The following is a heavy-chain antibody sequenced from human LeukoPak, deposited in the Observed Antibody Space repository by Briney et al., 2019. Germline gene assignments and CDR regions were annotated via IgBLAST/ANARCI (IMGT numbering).Heavy chain of an antibody. CDR3: ARGKGIAAAGTYYYYYGMDV. J-gene: IGHJ6*02. V-gene: IGHV4-34*01. CDR1: GGSFSGYY. CDR2: INHSGST. Sequence: SETVSLTCAVYGGSFSGYYWSWTRQPPGKGLEWIGEINHSGSTNYNPSLKSRVNISVDTSKNQFSLKLSSLTAADTAVYYCARGKGIAAAGTYYYYYGMDVWGQGTTVTVSS. D-gene: IGHD6-13*01.